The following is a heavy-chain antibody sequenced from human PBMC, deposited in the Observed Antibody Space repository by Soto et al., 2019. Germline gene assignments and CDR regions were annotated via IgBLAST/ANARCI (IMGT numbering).Heavy chain of an antibody. D-gene: IGHD2-2*02. Sequence: LSLTCTVSGGSISSYYWSWIRQPPGKGLEWIGYIYYSGSTNYNPSLKSRVTISVDTSKNQFSLKLSSVTAADTAVYYCARGASRAGGKDIVGVPAAIPVFFDPWGQGTLVTVSS. CDR2: IYYSGST. J-gene: IGHJ5*02. V-gene: IGHV4-59*01. CDR3: ARGASRAGGKDIVGVPAAIPVFFDP. CDR1: GGSISSYY.